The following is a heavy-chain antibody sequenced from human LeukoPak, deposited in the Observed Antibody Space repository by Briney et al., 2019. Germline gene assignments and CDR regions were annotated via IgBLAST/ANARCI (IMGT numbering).Heavy chain of an antibody. V-gene: IGHV3-7*01. CDR2: IRQDGSEK. CDR1: GLTFSSYW. CDR3: ATPSGSYYYDSSGYYHY. J-gene: IGHJ4*02. D-gene: IGHD3-22*01. Sequence: PGGSLRLSCAASGLTFSSYWMSWVRQAPGKGLEWVANIRQDGSEKYYVDSVKGRFTISRDNAKDSLYLQMNSLRAEDTAVYYCATPSGSYYYDSSGYYHYWGQGTLVTVSS.